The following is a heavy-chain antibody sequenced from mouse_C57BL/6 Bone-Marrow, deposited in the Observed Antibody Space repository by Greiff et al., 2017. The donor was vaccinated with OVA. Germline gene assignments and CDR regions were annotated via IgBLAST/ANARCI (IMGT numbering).Heavy chain of an antibody. CDR3: AYITTVVATDAY. D-gene: IGHD1-1*01. CDR1: GFNIKAYY. J-gene: IGHJ3*01. CDR2: IDPEDGET. V-gene: IGHV14-2*01. Sequence: EVQLQQSGAELVKPGASVKLSCTASGFNIKAYYMHWVKQRPEQGLEWIGRIDPEDGETKYAPKFQGKATITADTSSNTAYLQLSSLTSEDTAVYYCAYITTVVATDAYWGQGTLVTVSA.